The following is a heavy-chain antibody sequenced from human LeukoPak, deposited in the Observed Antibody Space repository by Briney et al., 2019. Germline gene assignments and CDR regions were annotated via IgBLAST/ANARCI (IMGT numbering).Heavy chain of an antibody. CDR2: IYSSGST. J-gene: IGHJ4*02. Sequence: SETLSLTCTVSGGSISTYYWSWIRQPAGKGLEWIGRIYSSGSTNYNPSLMSRVTMSVDTSKNQFSLELTSVTAADTAVYYCARDGYSGSDALWGQGTLVTVSS. CDR3: ARDGYSGSDAL. D-gene: IGHD5-12*01. V-gene: IGHV4-4*07. CDR1: GGSISTYY.